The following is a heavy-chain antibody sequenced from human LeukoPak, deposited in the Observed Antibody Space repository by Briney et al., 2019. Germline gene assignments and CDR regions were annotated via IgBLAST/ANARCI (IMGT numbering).Heavy chain of an antibody. Sequence: PGGSLRLSCAASGFTFDDYAMHWVRQAPGTGLEWVSGISWNSGSIGYADSVKGRFTISRDNAKNSLYLQMNSLRAEDTALYYCAKGNYYGSGDIDYWGQGTLVTVSS. D-gene: IGHD3-10*01. V-gene: IGHV3-9*01. J-gene: IGHJ4*02. CDR1: GFTFDDYA. CDR2: ISWNSGSI. CDR3: AKGNYYGSGDIDY.